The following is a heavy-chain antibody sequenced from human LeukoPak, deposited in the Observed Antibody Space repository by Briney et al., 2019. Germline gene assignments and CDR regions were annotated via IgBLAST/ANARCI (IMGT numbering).Heavy chain of an antibody. CDR2: IRYDGSNK. D-gene: IGHD3-10*01. CDR1: VFTFSSYG. Sequence: GGSLRLSCAASVFTFSSYGMHWVRQAPGKGLEWVAFIRYDGSNKYYADSVKGRFTISRDNSKNTLYLQMNSLRAEDTAVYYCAKDPGLLWFGEYYFDYWGQGTLVTVSS. J-gene: IGHJ4*02. V-gene: IGHV3-30*02. CDR3: AKDPGLLWFGEYYFDY.